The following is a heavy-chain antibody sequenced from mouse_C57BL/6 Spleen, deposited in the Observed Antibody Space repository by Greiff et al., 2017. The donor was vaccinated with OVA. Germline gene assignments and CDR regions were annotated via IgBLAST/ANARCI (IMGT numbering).Heavy chain of an antibody. CDR1: GYTFTDYN. Sequence: VQLQQSGPELVKPGASVKIPCKASGYTFTDYNMDWVKQSHGKSLEWIGDINPNNGGTIYNQKFKGKATLTVDKSSSTAYMELRSLTSEDTAVYYCARRYSNYEYFDYWGQGTTLTVSS. D-gene: IGHD2-5*01. V-gene: IGHV1-18*01. J-gene: IGHJ2*01. CDR2: INPNNGGT. CDR3: ARRYSNYEYFDY.